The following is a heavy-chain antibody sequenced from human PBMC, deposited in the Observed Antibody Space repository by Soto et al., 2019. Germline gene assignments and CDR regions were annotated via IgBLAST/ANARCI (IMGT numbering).Heavy chain of an antibody. CDR1: GYTFTSYG. CDR3: ARAEYYYFWSGWMTAVNNWFDP. V-gene: IGHV1-18*04. CDR2: ISAYNGNT. J-gene: IGHJ5*02. D-gene: IGHD3-3*01. Sequence: VASVKVSCKASGYTFTSYGISWVRQAPGQGLEWMGWISAYNGNTNYAQKLQGRVTMTTDTSTSTAYMELRSLRSDDTAVYYCARAEYYYFWSGWMTAVNNWFDPWGQGTLVTVSS.